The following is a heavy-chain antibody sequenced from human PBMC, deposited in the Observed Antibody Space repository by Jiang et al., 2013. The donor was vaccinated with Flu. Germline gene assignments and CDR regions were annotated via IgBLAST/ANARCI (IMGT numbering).Heavy chain of an antibody. D-gene: IGHD3-22*01. V-gene: IGHV4-39*01. J-gene: IGHJ4*02. CDR1: GGSLSSSNYY. CDR3: VRHFGDNNGHYYGIDY. CDR2: IFYSGRT. Sequence: GPGLVKASETLSLTCTVSGGSLSSSNYYWGWIRQPPGKGLEWIGSIFYSGRTYYNPSLKRRVTMSVDTSKNQFSLKVRSVTAADTAVYYCVRHFGDNNGHYYGIDYWGQGTLATVSS.